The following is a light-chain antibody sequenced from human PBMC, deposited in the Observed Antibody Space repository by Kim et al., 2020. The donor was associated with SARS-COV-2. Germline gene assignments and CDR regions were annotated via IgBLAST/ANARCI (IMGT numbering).Light chain of an antibody. CDR2: GKN. Sequence: ALGQKVRITCQGDSLRSYYASWYQQKQGQAPVLVIYGKNNRPSGIPDRFSGSSSGNTASLTITGAQAEDEADYYCNSRDSSGNHLVFGGGTQLTVL. CDR3: NSRDSSGNHLV. J-gene: IGLJ2*01. V-gene: IGLV3-19*01. CDR1: SLRSYY.